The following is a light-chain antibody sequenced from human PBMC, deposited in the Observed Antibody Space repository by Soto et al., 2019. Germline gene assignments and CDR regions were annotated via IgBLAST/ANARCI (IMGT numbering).Light chain of an antibody. CDR3: QQYYDTPYT. J-gene: IGKJ2*01. Sequence: DIVMTQSPDSLAVSLGERATINCKSSQTVVYSTSSQSYLAWYQQKPGQPPKLLIYWASTRGSGVPDRFSGSGSGTDFTLTISTLQAEDVAIYYCQQYYDTPYTFGQGTKVDIK. V-gene: IGKV4-1*01. CDR1: QTVVYSTSSQSY. CDR2: WAS.